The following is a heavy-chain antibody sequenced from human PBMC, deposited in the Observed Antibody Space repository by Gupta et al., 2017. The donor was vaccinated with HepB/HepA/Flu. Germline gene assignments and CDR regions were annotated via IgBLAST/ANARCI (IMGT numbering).Heavy chain of an antibody. V-gene: IGHV4-34*01. Sequence: QVQLQLWGAGLLKPLEILSLNCAVYGGSFSGNFLHWIRQPPWKGLEWIGEINHSGTTNYNPSLQRRVTISVDPSKNQFSLKLTSVTAAATAVYYCAGMTTDNWFDPWGQGTLVTVSS. J-gene: IGHJ5*02. CDR3: AGMTTDNWFDP. D-gene: IGHD4-11*01. CDR1: GGSFSGNF. CDR2: INHSGTT.